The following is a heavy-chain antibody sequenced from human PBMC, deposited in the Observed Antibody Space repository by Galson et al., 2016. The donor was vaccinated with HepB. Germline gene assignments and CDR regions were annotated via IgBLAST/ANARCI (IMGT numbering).Heavy chain of an antibody. CDR2: ISRSSSSNSR. V-gene: IGHV3-21*01. CDR1: GFTFSDYR. Sequence: SLRLSCAASGFTFSDYRLNWVRQAPGKGLEWVSCISRSSSSNSRYYADSVKGRFAISRDNAKNSLYLQMNSLKVEDTAVYYCARGSNGENYYYGLDVWGQGTTVTVSS. J-gene: IGHJ6*02. D-gene: IGHD4-17*01. CDR3: ARGSNGENYYYGLDV.